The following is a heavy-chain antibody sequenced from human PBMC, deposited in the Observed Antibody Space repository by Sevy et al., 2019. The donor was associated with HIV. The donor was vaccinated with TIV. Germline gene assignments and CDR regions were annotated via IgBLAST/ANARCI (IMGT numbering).Heavy chain of an antibody. CDR1: GYSFGSIYY. J-gene: IGHJ4*02. CDR2: VYHSGST. V-gene: IGHV4-38-2*02. CDR3: ARDLGLGIQFDY. Sequence: SETLSLICTVSGYSFGSIYYWWWIRQPTGKGLEWIGSVYHSGSTYYNPSLKSRVTISVDTSKNRFSLKVTSVTAADTAVYYCARDLGLGIQFDYWGQGTLVTVSS. D-gene: IGHD3-9*01.